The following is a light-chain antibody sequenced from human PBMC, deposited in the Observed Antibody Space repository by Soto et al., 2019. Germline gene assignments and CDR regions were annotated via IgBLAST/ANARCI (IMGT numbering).Light chain of an antibody. V-gene: IGKV4-1*01. CDR3: QQYYRTPPT. J-gene: IGKJ2*01. CDR1: QSVLDISNNKNY. Sequence: DIVMTQSPDSLAVSLGERATINCKSSQSVLDISNNKNYLAWYQQKPRQPPKLLIYWASARESVVPDRFSGSGSGTDFTLTISSLQAEDGAVYYCQQYYRTPPTFGQGTKLEIK. CDR2: WAS.